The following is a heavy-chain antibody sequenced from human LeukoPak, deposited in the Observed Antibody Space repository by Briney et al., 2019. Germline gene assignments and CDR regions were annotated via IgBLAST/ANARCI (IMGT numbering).Heavy chain of an antibody. CDR2: IYYSGST. J-gene: IGHJ3*02. CDR1: GGSISNYY. CDR3: ARENADAFDI. V-gene: IGHV4-59*01. Sequence: SETLSLTCTVSGGSISNYYWSWIRQPPGKGLEWIGCIYYSGSTNYNPSLKSRVTISVDTSKNQFSLKLSSVTAADTAVYYCARENADAFDIWGQGTMVTVSS.